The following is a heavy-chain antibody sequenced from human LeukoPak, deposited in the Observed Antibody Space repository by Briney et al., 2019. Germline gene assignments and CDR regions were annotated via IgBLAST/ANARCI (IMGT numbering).Heavy chain of an antibody. D-gene: IGHD5-12*01. J-gene: IGHJ4*02. CDR1: GGSISSSSYY. CDR3: ARSGSGYLRYYFDY. Sequence: SETLSLTCTVSGGSISSSSYYWGWIRQPPGKGLEWIGSMYSSGSTYYNPSLKSRVTISVDTSKNQFSLKLSSATAADTAVYFCARSGSGYLRYYFDYWGQGTLVTGSS. CDR2: MYSSGST. V-gene: IGHV4-39*07.